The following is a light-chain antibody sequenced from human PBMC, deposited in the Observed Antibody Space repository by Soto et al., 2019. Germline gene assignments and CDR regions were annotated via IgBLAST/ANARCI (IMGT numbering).Light chain of an antibody. J-gene: IGLJ2*01. CDR2: EDT. CDR3: QAWDSGTVV. CDR1: TLGSKF. V-gene: IGLV3-1*01. Sequence: SSELTQPPSVSVSPGQTANITCSGNTLGSKFVFWYQQKAGQSPMVVIYEDTKRPSGIPERFSGSNSGNTATLTISGPQAMDEADFYCQAWDSGTVVFGGGTKLT.